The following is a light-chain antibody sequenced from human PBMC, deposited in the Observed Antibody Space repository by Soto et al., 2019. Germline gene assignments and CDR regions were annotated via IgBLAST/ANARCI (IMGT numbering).Light chain of an antibody. CDR3: QQFPTWT. CDR2: AAS. J-gene: IGKJ1*01. CDR1: QSVSNSY. V-gene: IGKV3-20*01. Sequence: EIVLTQSPGILSLSPGERATLSCRASQSVSNSYLAWYQQKPGQAPRLLMYAASNRATGIPDRFSGSGSGTDFTLTISRLDPEDLSVYYCQQFPTWTFGQGTKVEIK.